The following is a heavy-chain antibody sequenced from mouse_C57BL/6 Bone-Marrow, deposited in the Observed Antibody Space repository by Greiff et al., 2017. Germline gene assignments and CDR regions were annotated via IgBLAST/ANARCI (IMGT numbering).Heavy chain of an antibody. V-gene: IGHV1-42*01. Sequence: EVQLQQSGPELVKPGASVKISCKASGYSFTGYYMNWVKQSPEKSLERIGEINPSTGGTTYNQKFKAKATLTVDKSSSTAYMQLKSLTSEDSAVYYCAREVAIYDGYYYAMDYWGQGTAVTVSS. D-gene: IGHD2-3*01. J-gene: IGHJ4*01. CDR3: AREVAIYDGYYYAMDY. CDR2: INPSTGGT. CDR1: GYSFTGYY.